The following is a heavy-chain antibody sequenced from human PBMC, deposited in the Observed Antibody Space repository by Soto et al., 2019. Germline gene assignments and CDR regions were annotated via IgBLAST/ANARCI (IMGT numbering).Heavy chain of an antibody. D-gene: IGHD3-22*01. V-gene: IGHV2-5*02. CDR2: IYWDDDK. CDR1: GFSLSTSGVG. J-gene: IGHJ3*02. Sequence: QITLKESGPTLVKPTQTLTLTCTFSGFSLSTSGVGVGWIRQPPGKALEWLALIYWDDDKCYSPSLKSRLTITKDNSKNQVVLTMTNMDPVDTATYYCAHRRSYYDSSGYWAAAFDIWGQGTMVTVSS. CDR3: AHRRSYYDSSGYWAAAFDI.